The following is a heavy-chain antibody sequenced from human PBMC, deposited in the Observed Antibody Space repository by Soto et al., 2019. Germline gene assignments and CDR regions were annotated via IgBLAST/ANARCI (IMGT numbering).Heavy chain of an antibody. CDR3: ARGLDQPPVGLYFDT. CDR1: GGTFNSYL. J-gene: IGHJ4*02. D-gene: IGHD2-2*01. CDR2: IIPAFGTA. V-gene: IGHV1-69*06. Sequence: QVQLVQSGAEVKNPGSSVKVSCQTSGGTFNSYLIDWVRQAPGQGLEWMGGIIPAFGTAKYAQKFQGRVMITADKSPTTAYMELRTLTSEDTAVYYCARGLDQPPVGLYFDTWGQGTLVTVSA.